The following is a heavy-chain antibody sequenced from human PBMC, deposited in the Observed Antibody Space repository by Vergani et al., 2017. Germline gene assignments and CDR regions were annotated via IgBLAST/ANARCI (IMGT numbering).Heavy chain of an antibody. J-gene: IGHJ3*02. V-gene: IGHV3-48*02. D-gene: IGHD6-13*01. Sequence: EVQLVESGGGLVQPGGSLRLSCAASGFTFSSYSMNWVRQAPGKGLEWVSYISSSSSTIYYADSVKGRFTISRDNAKNSLYLQMNSLRDEDTAVYYCASWEEAADPVHDAFDIWGQGRMVTVSS. CDR2: ISSSSSTI. CDR3: ASWEEAADPVHDAFDI. CDR1: GFTFSSYS.